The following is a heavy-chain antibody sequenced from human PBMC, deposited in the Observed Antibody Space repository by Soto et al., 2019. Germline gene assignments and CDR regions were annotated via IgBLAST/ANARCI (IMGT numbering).Heavy chain of an antibody. CDR1: GYTFSSYG. J-gene: IGHJ4*02. Sequence: ASVKVSCKTSGYTFSSYGFSWVRQAPGQGLEWIGWISGYNGNTNHAQRFQGRVTMTTDTSTSTAYMELRSLRSDDTAVYYCAREGQLGYWGQGTLVTVSS. D-gene: IGHD6-6*01. CDR2: ISGYNGNT. CDR3: AREGQLGY. V-gene: IGHV1-18*01.